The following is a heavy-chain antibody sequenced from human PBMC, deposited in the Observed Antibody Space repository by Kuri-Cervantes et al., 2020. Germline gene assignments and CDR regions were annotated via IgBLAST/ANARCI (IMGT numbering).Heavy chain of an antibody. V-gene: IGHV3-21*01. CDR2: ISSSSSYI. CDR1: GFTFSSYS. J-gene: IGHJ6*03. D-gene: IGHD3-10*01. Sequence: GESLKISCEASGFTFSSYSMNWVRQAPGKGLEWVSSISSSSSYIYYADSVKGRFTISRDNAKNSLYLQMNSLRAEDTAVYYCARDRKYYGSDYYYYYMDVWGKGTTVTVSS. CDR3: ARDRKYYGSDYYYYYMDV.